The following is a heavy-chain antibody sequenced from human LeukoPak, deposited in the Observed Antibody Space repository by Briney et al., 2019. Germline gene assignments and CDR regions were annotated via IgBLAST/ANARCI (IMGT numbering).Heavy chain of an antibody. Sequence: PSETLSLTCTVSGDSISGFYWSWIRQAAGKGLEWIGHIYTSGSTNYNPSLKSRVTMSVDMSKNQFSLKLSSVTAADTAIYYCARQGERDEILTGWGWFDPWGQGILVTVSS. CDR2: IYTSGST. V-gene: IGHV4-4*07. J-gene: IGHJ5*02. D-gene: IGHD3-9*01. CDR1: GDSISGFY. CDR3: ARQGERDEILTGWGWFDP.